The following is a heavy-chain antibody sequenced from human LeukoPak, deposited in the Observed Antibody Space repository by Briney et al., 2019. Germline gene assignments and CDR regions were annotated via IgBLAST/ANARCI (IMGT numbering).Heavy chain of an antibody. D-gene: IGHD6-13*01. CDR3: ARDGVYSRDFDAFDI. V-gene: IGHV1-2*02. Sequence: ASVKVSCKASGYTFIAYYIHWVRQAPGQGVEWMGWISPKSGGTNYAQKFQGRVTMTRDTSISTAYLELSSLTSDDTAVYYCARDGVYSRDFDAFDIWGQGTKVTVSS. J-gene: IGHJ3*02. CDR2: ISPKSGGT. CDR1: GYTFIAYY.